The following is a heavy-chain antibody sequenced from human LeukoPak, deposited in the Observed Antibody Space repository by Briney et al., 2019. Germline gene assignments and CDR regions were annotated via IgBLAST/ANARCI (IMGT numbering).Heavy chain of an antibody. J-gene: IGHJ4*01. CDR1: GGSISSGSYY. CDR2: IYTSGST. V-gene: IGHV4-61*02. CDR3: ARTVGARTFYLDY. Sequence: PSETLSLTCTVSGGSISSGSYYWSWIRQPAGKGLEWIGRIYTSGSTNYNPSLKSRVTISVDTSKNQLSLKLSSVTAADTAVYFCARTVGARTFYLDYWGHGTLVTVSS. D-gene: IGHD1-26*01.